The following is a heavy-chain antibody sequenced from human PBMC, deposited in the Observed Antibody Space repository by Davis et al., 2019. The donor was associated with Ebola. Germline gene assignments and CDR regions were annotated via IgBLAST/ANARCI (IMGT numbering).Heavy chain of an antibody. D-gene: IGHD1-26*01. J-gene: IGHJ6*02. CDR3: ARALIVGRYYYYGMDV. Sequence: ASVKVSCKASGYTFTGYYMHWVRQAPGQGLEWMGWINPNSGGTNYAQKFQGWVTMTRETSISTAYMELSRLRSDDTAVYYCARALIVGRYYYYGMDVWGQGTTVTVSS. V-gene: IGHV1-2*04. CDR1: GYTFTGYY. CDR2: INPNSGGT.